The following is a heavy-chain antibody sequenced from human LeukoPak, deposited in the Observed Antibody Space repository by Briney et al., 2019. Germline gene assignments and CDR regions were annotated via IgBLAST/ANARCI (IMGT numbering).Heavy chain of an antibody. CDR3: AKDFPYDYGGNSAFDY. Sequence: QPGRSLRLSCAASGFTFDDYAMHWVRQAPGKGLEWVSGISWNSGSIGYADSVKGRFTISRDNAKNSLYLQMNSLRAEDTALYYCAKDFPYDYGGNSAFDYWGQGTLVTVSS. V-gene: IGHV3-9*01. CDR1: GFTFDDYA. J-gene: IGHJ4*02. CDR2: ISWNSGSI. D-gene: IGHD4-23*01.